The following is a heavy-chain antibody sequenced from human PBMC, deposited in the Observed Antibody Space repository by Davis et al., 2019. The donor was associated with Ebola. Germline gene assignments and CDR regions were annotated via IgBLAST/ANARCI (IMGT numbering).Heavy chain of an antibody. V-gene: IGHV4-34*01. Sequence: MPSETLSLTCAVYGGSFSGYYWSWIRQPPGKGLEWIGEINHSGSTNYNPSLKSRVTISVDTSKNQFSLKLSSVTAADTAVYYCAREADYYDSSGYSHYFDYWGQGTLVTVSS. CDR3: AREADYYDSSGYSHYFDY. CDR2: INHSGST. CDR1: GGSFSGYY. J-gene: IGHJ4*02. D-gene: IGHD3-22*01.